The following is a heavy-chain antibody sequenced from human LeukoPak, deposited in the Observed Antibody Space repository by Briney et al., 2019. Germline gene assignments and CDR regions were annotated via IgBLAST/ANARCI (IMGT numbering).Heavy chain of an antibody. CDR1: GGSFSGYY. V-gene: IGHV4-34*01. J-gene: IGHJ4*02. CDR2: INHSGST. Sequence: SETLSLTCAVYGGSFSGYYWSWIRQPPGKGLEWIGEINHSGSTNYNPSLKSRVTISVDTSKNQFSLKLSSVTAADTAVYYCARDSGLRYFDWLPPLIDYWGQGTLVTVSS. CDR3: ARDSGLRYFDWLPPLIDY. D-gene: IGHD3-9*01.